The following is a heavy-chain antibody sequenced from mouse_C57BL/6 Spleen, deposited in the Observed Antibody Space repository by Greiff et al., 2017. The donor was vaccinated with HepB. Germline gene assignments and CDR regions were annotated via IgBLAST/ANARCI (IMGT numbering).Heavy chain of an antibody. D-gene: IGHD2-1*01. Sequence: EVKLMESGGDLVKPGGSLKLSCAASGFTFSSYGMSWVRQTPDKRLEWVATISSGGSYTYYPDSVKGRFTISRDNAKNTLYLQMSSLKSEDTAMYYCARENYYGNYEAMDYWGQGTSVTVSS. J-gene: IGHJ4*01. CDR3: ARENYYGNYEAMDY. V-gene: IGHV5-6*01. CDR1: GFTFSSYG. CDR2: ISSGGSYT.